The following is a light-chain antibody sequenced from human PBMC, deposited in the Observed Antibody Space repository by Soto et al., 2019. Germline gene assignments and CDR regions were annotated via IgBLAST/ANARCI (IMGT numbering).Light chain of an antibody. CDR1: QSVSSTY. CDR2: GAS. Sequence: EIKLTQSPGTLSLSKGERATLSCRGSQSVSSTYLAWYQQKPRQAPRLLIYGASSRATGIPDRFSGSGSATDFTLPISRLDPEDFAVYDCQQYCSAHGISFCRGTRLEIK. V-gene: IGKV3-20*01. CDR3: QQYCSAHGIS. J-gene: IGKJ5*01.